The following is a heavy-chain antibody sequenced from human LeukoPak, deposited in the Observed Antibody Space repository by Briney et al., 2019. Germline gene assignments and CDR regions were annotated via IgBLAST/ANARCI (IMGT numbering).Heavy chain of an antibody. D-gene: IGHD2-2*01. CDR2: IIPIFGTA. Sequence: SVKVSCKASGGTFSSYAISWVRQAPGQGLEWMGGIIPIFGTANYAQKFQGRVTITADESTSTAYMELSSLRSEDTAVYYCAGHLGYCSSTSCYGDAFDIWGQGTMVTVSS. CDR1: GGTFSSYA. J-gene: IGHJ3*02. V-gene: IGHV1-69*01. CDR3: AGHLGYCSSTSCYGDAFDI.